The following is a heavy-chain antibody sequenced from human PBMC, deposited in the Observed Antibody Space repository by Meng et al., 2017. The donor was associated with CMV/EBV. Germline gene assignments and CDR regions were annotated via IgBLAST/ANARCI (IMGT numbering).Heavy chain of an antibody. CDR3: ARDLGPYNWNYVGVVQGAKDY. J-gene: IGHJ4*02. D-gene: IGHD1-7*01. CDR2: ISSSSSYI. CDR1: GFTFSSYW. V-gene: IGHV3-21*01. Sequence: GESLKISCAASGFTFSSYWMHWVRQAPGKGLEWVSSISSSSSYIYYADSVKGRFTISRDNAKNSLYLQMNSLRAEDTAVYYCARDLGPYNWNYVGVVQGAKDYWGQGTLVTVSS.